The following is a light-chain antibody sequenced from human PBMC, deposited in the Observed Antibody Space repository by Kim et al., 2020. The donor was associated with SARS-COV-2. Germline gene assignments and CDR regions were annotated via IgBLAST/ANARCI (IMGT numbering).Light chain of an antibody. V-gene: IGKV3-20*01. CDR3: QHYGGSPPFT. Sequence: EIVLTQSPDTLSLSPGGRATLSCRASQSVTSDYLAWYQQKPGQAPRLLIYRASTRDTGIPDRFSGGGSGTDFTLTISRLEPEDFAVYFCQHYGGSPPFTFGQGTKVDIK. CDR1: QSVTSDY. J-gene: IGKJ2*01. CDR2: RAS.